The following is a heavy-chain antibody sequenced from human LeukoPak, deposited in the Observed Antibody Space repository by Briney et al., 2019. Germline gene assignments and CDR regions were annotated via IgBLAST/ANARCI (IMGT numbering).Heavy chain of an antibody. Sequence: GGSLRLSCAASGFTFSSYGMSWVRQAPGKGLEWVSAISGSGGSTYYADSVKGRFTISRDNSKNTLYLQMNSLRAEDTAVYYCAKDMGGTSFAFDIWGRGTMVTVSS. CDR3: AKDMGGTSFAFDI. J-gene: IGHJ3*02. CDR2: ISGSGGST. V-gene: IGHV3-23*01. D-gene: IGHD1-1*01. CDR1: GFTFSSYG.